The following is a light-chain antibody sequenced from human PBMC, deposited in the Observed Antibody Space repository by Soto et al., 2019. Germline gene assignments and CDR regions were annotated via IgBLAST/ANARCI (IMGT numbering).Light chain of an antibody. CDR2: KAS. Sequence: DIQMTQSPSTLSAFVGDRVRITCRASQSIGSWLAWYQQKPGKAPKLLIQKASSLESGVPSRFSGSGSGTEFTLTISSLQPDDFATYYCQQYNSYMCTFGQGTTLEIK. V-gene: IGKV1-5*03. CDR3: QQYNSYMCT. J-gene: IGKJ2*02. CDR1: QSIGSW.